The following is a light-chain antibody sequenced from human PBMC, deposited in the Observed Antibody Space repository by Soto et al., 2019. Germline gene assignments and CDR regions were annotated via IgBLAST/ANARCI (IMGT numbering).Light chain of an antibody. Sequence: DIQMTQSPSTLSAPVGDRVTITCRASQGISTWLAWYQQKPGKAPKLLIYKASSLEGGVPSRFSGSGSGTEFNITVSSLQPDDFATYYCQQYNTYPLTFGGGTTVEIK. CDR2: KAS. V-gene: IGKV1-5*03. CDR1: QGISTW. J-gene: IGKJ4*01. CDR3: QQYNTYPLT.